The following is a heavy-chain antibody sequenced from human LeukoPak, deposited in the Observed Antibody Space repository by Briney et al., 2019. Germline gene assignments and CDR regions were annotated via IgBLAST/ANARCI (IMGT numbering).Heavy chain of an antibody. CDR3: ARGGYSGYDQNWFDP. J-gene: IGHJ5*02. D-gene: IGHD5-12*01. CDR2: IYPGDSDT. CDR1: GYSFTSYW. Sequence: GESLKISCKGSGYSFTSYWIGWVRQMPGKGLEWMGIIYPGDSDTRYSPSFQGQVTISADKSISTAYLQWSRLKASDTAMYYCARGGYSGYDQNWFDPWGQGTLVTVSS. V-gene: IGHV5-51*01.